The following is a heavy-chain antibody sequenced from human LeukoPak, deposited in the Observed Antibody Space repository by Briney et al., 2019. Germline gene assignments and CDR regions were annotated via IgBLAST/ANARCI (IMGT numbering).Heavy chain of an antibody. CDR2: IKSKTDGGTT. CDR1: GFTFSNAW. Sequence: GGSLRLSCAASGFTFSNAWMNWVRQAPGKGLEWVGRIKSKTDGGTTDYAAPVKGRFTISRDESKNTLYLQVNSLKTEDTAVYYCTTLSWWDTALTAIYWGQGTLVTVSS. J-gene: IGHJ4*02. D-gene: IGHD5-18*01. V-gene: IGHV3-15*07. CDR3: TTLSWWDTALTAIY.